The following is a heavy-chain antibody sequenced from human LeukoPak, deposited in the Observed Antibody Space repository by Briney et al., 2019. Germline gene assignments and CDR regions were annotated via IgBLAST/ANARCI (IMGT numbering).Heavy chain of an antibody. CDR3: ARDPGHYDSSGYYYVGYFDY. CDR1: GFTFSSYG. V-gene: IGHV3-23*01. CDR2: ISGSGGST. D-gene: IGHD3-22*01. J-gene: IGHJ4*02. Sequence: GGSLRLSCAASGFTFSSYGMSWVRQAPGKGLEWVSAISGSGGSTYYADSVKGRFTISRDNSKNTLYLQMNSLRAEDTAVYYCARDPGHYDSSGYYYVGYFDYGGQGTLVTVSS.